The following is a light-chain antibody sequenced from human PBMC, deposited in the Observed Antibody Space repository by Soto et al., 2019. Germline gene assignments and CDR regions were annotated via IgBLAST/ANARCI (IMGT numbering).Light chain of an antibody. CDR1: QGISSY. Sequence: DIQLTQSPSFLSASVGDRVTITCRASQGISSYLAWYQQKPGKAPKLLIYAAATLQTGVPSRFSGSGSGTEFTLTINSLQPEDFTTYHCQQFDTYPYTFGRGTKLEI. J-gene: IGKJ2*01. V-gene: IGKV1-9*01. CDR3: QQFDTYPYT. CDR2: AAA.